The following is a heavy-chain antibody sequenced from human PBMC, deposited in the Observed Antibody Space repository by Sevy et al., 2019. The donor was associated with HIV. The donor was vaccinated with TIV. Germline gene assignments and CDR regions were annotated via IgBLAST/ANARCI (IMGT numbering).Heavy chain of an antibody. D-gene: IGHD2-2*01. CDR3: AKVLHIVVVPAAIDYYYGMDV. V-gene: IGHV3-7*01. CDR2: IKQDGSEK. Sequence: GGSLRLSCAASGFTFSSYWMSWVRQAPGKGLEWVANIKQDGSEKYYVDSVKGRFTISRDNAKKSLYLELNSLRAEDTAVYFCAKVLHIVVVPAAIDYYYGMDVWGQGTTVTVSS. J-gene: IGHJ6*02. CDR1: GFTFSSYW.